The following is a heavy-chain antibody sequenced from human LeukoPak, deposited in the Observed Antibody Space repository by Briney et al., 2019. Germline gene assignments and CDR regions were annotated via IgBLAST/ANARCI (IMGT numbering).Heavy chain of an antibody. CDR3: ARTGKDGYNYVNY. CDR2: IYHSGST. CDR1: GYSISSGYC. V-gene: IGHV4-38-2*02. Sequence: SETLSLTCTVSGYSISSGYCWGWIRPPPGKGLEWIGSIYHSGSTYYNPSLKSRVTISVDTSKNQFSLKLSSVTAADTAVYYCARTGKDGYNYVNYWGQGTLVTVSS. J-gene: IGHJ4*02. D-gene: IGHD5-24*01.